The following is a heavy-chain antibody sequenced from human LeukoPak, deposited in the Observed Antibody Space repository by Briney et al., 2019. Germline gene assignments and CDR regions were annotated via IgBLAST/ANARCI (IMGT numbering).Heavy chain of an antibody. D-gene: IGHD3-3*02. J-gene: IGHJ6*02. CDR2: ISGGSTST. CDR1: GFTFSRYH. Sequence: PGGSLRLSCAGSGFTFSRYHMNWVRQAPGKGLEWVSVISGGSTSTFYADSVKGRFTISRDNAKNSLYLQMDSLRAEDTAVYYCARNTPSLSTNGMDVWGQGTTVTVSS. V-gene: IGHV3-21*01. CDR3: ARNTPSLSTNGMDV.